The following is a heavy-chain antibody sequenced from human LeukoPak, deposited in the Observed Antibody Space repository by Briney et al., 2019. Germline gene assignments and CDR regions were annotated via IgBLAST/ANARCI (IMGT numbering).Heavy chain of an antibody. Sequence: GGSLRLSCAASGFTFSSYGMHWVRQAPGKGLEWVAFIRYDGSNKYYADSVKGRFTISRDNSKNTLYLQMNSLRAEDTAVYYCAKEGQYCSRTSCYNPTNAFDIWGQGTMVTVSS. CDR3: AKEGQYCSRTSCYNPTNAFDI. V-gene: IGHV3-30*02. CDR2: IRYDGSNK. D-gene: IGHD2-2*02. CDR1: GFTFSSYG. J-gene: IGHJ3*02.